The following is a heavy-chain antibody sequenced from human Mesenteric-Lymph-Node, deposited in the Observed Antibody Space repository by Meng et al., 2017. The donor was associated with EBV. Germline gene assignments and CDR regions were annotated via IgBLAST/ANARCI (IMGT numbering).Heavy chain of an antibody. V-gene: IGHV1-18*01. J-gene: IGHJ4*02. CDR3: ARDGSGDGYTFDY. D-gene: IGHD5-24*01. CDR1: GYTFTNYG. Sequence: QVQLVQSGAEVKKPGASVKVSCKASGYTFTNYGINWVGQAPGQGIEWMGGISPYNGNTYSAQKFQGRVTMTTDTSTDTAYIELRSLRSDDTAVYSCARDGSGDGYTFDYWGQGTLVTVSS. CDR2: ISPYNGNT.